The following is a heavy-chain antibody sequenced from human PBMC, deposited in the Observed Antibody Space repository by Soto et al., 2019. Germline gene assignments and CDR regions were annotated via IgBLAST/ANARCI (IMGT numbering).Heavy chain of an antibody. CDR2: IIPIFGTA. Sequence: SVKVSCKASGDTFSSYAISWVRQAPGQGLEWMGGIIPIFGTANYAQKFQGRVTITADESTSTAYMELSSLRSEYTAVYYCARDFVDYYGMDVWGQGTTVTVSS. CDR1: GDTFSSYA. CDR3: ARDFVDYYGMDV. D-gene: IGHD2-21*01. J-gene: IGHJ6*02. V-gene: IGHV1-69*13.